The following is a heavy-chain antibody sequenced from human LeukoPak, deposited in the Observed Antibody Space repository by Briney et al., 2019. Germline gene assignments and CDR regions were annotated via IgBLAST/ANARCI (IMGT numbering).Heavy chain of an antibody. CDR1: GFTFGSYV. CDR3: ARYCGAARCYSGFDY. V-gene: IGHV3-23*01. CDR2: ISGDGGT. D-gene: IGHD2-15*01. J-gene: IGHJ4*02. Sequence: GGSLRLSCAASGFTFGSYVMSWVRQAPGKGPEWVSAISGDGGTYYADSVKGRFTISRDNSKNTLYLQMNSLGGEDTALYYCARYCGAARCYSGFDYWGQGTLVTVAS.